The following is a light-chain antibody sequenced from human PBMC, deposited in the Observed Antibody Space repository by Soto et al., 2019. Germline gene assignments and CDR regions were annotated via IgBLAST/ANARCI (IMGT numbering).Light chain of an antibody. CDR3: QQSFTAPWT. CDR2: TTS. J-gene: IGKJ1*01. Sequence: DIQMTQSPSSLSASVGDRVTVTCRASQSISTFLNWYQQKPGKAPILLIYTTSTLHGGVPSRFSGSGSGTDFTLTISSLQPEDFATYYCQQSFTAPWTFGQGTRVEIK. CDR1: QSISTF. V-gene: IGKV1-39*01.